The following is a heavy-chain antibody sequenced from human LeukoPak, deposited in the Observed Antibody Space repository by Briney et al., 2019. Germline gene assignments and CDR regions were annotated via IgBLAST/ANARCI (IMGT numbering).Heavy chain of an antibody. J-gene: IGHJ4*02. V-gene: IGHV3-23*01. CDR1: GFTISSYA. D-gene: IGHD1-26*01. CDR2: ISGSGGST. Sequence: SGGSLRLSCAASGFTISSYAMCWVRQPPGKGLEWVSAISGSGGSTYYADSVKGRFTISRDNSKNTLFLQMNSLRAEDTAVYYCAKDRGVGATAGWDYWGQETLVTVSS. CDR3: AKDRGVGATAGWDY.